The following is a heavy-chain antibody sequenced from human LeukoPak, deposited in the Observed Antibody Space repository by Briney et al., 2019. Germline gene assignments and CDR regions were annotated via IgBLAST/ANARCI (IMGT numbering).Heavy chain of an antibody. D-gene: IGHD5/OR15-5a*01. Sequence: GGSLRLSCAASGITFSGYSVNWVRQAPGKGLEWVSSISSSSSYIYYADSVRGRFTISRDSAKNSMYLQMNSLRVEDTAVYYCTRGLDPLDYWGQGTLATVSS. CDR2: ISSSSSYI. J-gene: IGHJ4*02. CDR1: GITFSGYS. V-gene: IGHV3-21*01. CDR3: TRGLDPLDY.